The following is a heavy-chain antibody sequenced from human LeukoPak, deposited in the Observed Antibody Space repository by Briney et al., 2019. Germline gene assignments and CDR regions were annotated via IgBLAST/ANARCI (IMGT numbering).Heavy chain of an antibody. V-gene: IGHV1-8*03. CDR1: GYTFTGYY. CDR3: AVAAAGYWYFDL. J-gene: IGHJ2*01. CDR2: INPNSGNT. D-gene: IGHD6-13*01. Sequence: ASVKVSCKASGYTFTGYYMHWVRQAPGQGLEWMGWINPNSGNTGYAQKFQGRVTITRNTSISTAYMELSSLRSEDTAVYYCAVAAAGYWYFDLWGRGTLVTVSS.